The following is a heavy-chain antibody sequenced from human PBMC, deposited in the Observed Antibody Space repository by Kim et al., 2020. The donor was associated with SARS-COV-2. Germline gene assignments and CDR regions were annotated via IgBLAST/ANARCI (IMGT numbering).Heavy chain of an antibody. CDR3: ARPLSYQILTGSGMDV. CDR1: GFTFSNYS. Sequence: GGSLRLSCAASGFTFSNYSMAWVRQAPGKGLEWVTSISSGSSYIYYADSLKGRFTISRDNAKKSLYLQMNSLRAEDTAVYYCARPLSYQILTGSGMDVWGQGTRVTGSS. D-gene: IGHD3-9*01. CDR2: ISSGSSYI. J-gene: IGHJ6*02. V-gene: IGHV3-21*01.